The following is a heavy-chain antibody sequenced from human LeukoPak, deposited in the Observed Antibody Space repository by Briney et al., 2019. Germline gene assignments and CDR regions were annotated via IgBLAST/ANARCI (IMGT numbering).Heavy chain of an antibody. CDR3: ARDRGVDTAVVNWFDP. CDR1: GFTFDDYG. D-gene: IGHD5-18*01. CDR2: INWNGGST. Sequence: GSLRLSCAASGFTFDDYGMSWVRQAPGKGLEWVSGINWNGGSTGYADSVKGRFTISRDNAKNSLYLQMNSLRAEDTALYYCARDRGVDTAVVNWFDPWGQGTLVTVSS. J-gene: IGHJ5*02. V-gene: IGHV3-20*04.